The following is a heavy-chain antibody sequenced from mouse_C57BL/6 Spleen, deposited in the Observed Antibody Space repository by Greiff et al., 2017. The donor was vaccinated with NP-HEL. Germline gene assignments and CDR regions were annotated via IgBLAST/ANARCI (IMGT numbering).Heavy chain of an antibody. J-gene: IGHJ3*01. CDR2: INPNNGGT. D-gene: IGHD2-5*01. CDR1: GYTFTDYN. CDR3: ARGGYSNYGAY. V-gene: IGHV1-18*01. Sequence: EVQLQQSGPELVKPGASVKIPCKASGYTFTDYNMDWVKQSHGKSLEWIGDINPNNGGTIYNQKFKGKATLPVDKSSSTAYMELRSLTSEDTAVYYCARGGYSNYGAYWGQGTLVTVSA.